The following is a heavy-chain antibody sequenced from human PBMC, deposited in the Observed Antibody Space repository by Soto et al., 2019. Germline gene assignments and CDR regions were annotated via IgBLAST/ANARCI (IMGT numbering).Heavy chain of an antibody. Sequence: PGGSLILSCAASGFPFNNYSMSWVRQAPGKGLEWVSAISGSGGSTDYADSVKGRFTISRDNSKNTLYLQMNSLRAEDTAVYYCAKGEKCSGGSCYSDNDYFEYWGQGTLVTVSS. CDR3: AKGEKCSGGSCYSDNDYFEY. J-gene: IGHJ4*01. CDR2: ISGSGGST. CDR1: GFPFNNYS. V-gene: IGHV3-23*01. D-gene: IGHD2-15*01.